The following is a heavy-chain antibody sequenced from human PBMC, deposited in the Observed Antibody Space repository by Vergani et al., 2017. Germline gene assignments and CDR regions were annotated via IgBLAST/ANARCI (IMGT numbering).Heavy chain of an antibody. CDR3: ARSVGSGSYDDY. CDR2: IYYSGST. CDR1: GGSFSGYY. V-gene: IGHV4-34*11. J-gene: IGHJ4*02. Sequence: QVQLQQWGAGLLKPSETLSLTCAVYGGSFSGYYWSWIRQPPGKGLEWIGYIYYSGSTNYNPSLKSRVTISVDTSKNQFSLKLSSVTAADTAVYYCARSVGSGSYDDYWGQGTLVTVSS. D-gene: IGHD3-10*01.